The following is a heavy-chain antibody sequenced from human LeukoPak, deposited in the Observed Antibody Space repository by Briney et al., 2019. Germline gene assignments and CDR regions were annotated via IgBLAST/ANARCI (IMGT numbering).Heavy chain of an antibody. J-gene: IGHJ4*02. Sequence: SETLSLTCTVSGGSISSSSYYWGWIRQPRGKGLEWIGSIYYSGSTYYNPSLKSRVTISVDTSKNQFSLKLSSVTAEDTAVYYCARDPGIAAAGTVGYFDSWGQGILVTVSS. CDR1: GGSISSSSYY. CDR2: IYYSGST. V-gene: IGHV4-39*07. D-gene: IGHD6-13*01. CDR3: ARDPGIAAAGTVGYFDS.